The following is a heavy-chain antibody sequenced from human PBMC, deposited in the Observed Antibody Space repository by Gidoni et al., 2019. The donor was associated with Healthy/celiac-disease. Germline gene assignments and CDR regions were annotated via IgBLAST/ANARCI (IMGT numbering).Heavy chain of an antibody. CDR1: GFTFSSYS. V-gene: IGHV3-48*02. J-gene: IGHJ5*02. CDR2: ISSSSSTI. Sequence: EVQLVESGGGLVQPGGSLSLSCAASGFTFSSYSMNWDRQAPGKGLEWVSYISSSSSTIYYADSVKGRFTISRDNAKNSLYLQMNSLRDEDTAVYYCARDYYSSGWYWFDPWGQGTLVTVSS. D-gene: IGHD6-19*01. CDR3: ARDYYSSGWYWFDP.